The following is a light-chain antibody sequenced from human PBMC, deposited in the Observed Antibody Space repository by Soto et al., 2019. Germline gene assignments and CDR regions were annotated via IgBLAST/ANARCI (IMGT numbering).Light chain of an antibody. CDR1: SSDIGGYNY. CDR3: SSYKTSSTVVV. J-gene: IGLJ2*01. CDR2: GVS. Sequence: QSSLTQPASVSGSPGQSITISCTGTSSDIGGYNYVSWYQQYPGKAPKLMIFGVSDRPSGVSNRFSGSKSGTTASLTISGLQAEDEADYYCSSYKTSSTVVVFGGGTNSPS. V-gene: IGLV2-14*01.